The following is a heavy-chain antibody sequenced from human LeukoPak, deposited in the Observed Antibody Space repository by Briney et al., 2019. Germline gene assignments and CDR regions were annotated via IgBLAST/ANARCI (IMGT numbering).Heavy chain of an antibody. V-gene: IGHV1-46*01. D-gene: IGHD3-22*01. CDR1: GGTFTSYY. CDR2: INPSGGST. Sequence: ASVKVSCKASGGTFTSYYMHWVRQAPGQGLEWMGIINPSGGSTSYAQKFQGRVTMTRDMSTSTVYMELSSLRSEDTAVYYCARGDQVVMDYYYYYMDVWGKGTTVTVSS. J-gene: IGHJ6*03. CDR3: ARGDQVVMDYYYYYMDV.